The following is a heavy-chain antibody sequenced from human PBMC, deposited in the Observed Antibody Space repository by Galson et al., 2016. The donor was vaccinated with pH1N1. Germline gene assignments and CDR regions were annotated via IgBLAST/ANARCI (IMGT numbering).Heavy chain of an antibody. CDR3: ARESGYCSTSGCHYGLDY. D-gene: IGHD2-2*03. Sequence: SLRLSCAASGVDFNYYYMSWVRQAPGKGLEWVSYTSSGGNTKYYADSVKGRFTISRDNTKNSLILQMNCLTSDDTGVYYCARESGYCSTSGCHYGLDYWGQGALVTVSS. CDR1: GVDFNYYY. CDR2: TSSGGNTK. V-gene: IGHV3-11*01. J-gene: IGHJ4*02.